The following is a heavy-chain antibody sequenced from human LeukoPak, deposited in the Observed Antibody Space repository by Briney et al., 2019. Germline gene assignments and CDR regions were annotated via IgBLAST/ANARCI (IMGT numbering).Heavy chain of an antibody. J-gene: IGHJ4*02. V-gene: IGHV1-46*01. D-gene: IGHD4-17*01. Sequence: GASVKVSCKASGYTFTSYYMHWVRQAPGQGLEWMGIINPSGGSTSYAQKFQGRVTMTRDTSTSTVCMELSSLRPEDTAVYYCAKGSTVTNFDYWGQGTLVTVSS. CDR3: AKGSTVTNFDY. CDR1: GYTFTSYY. CDR2: INPSGGST.